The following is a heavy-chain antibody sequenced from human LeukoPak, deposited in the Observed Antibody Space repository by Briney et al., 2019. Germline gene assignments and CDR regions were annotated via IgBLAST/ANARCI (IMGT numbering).Heavy chain of an antibody. CDR1: GFSFRDYW. CDR3: VTSWCRQQSDY. V-gene: IGHV3-7*01. J-gene: IGHJ4*02. CDR2: MSPDGSDK. Sequence: PGGSLRLSCAASGFSFRDYWMSWVRQAPGKGLEWMADMSPDGSDKTYVDSVKGRLTISRDNAKQSLYLQMDSLTAEDTAVYYCVTSWCRQQSDYWGQGTLVTVSS. D-gene: IGHD2-8*01.